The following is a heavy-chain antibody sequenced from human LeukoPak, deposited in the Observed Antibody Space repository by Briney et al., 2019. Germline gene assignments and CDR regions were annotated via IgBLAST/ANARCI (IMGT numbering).Heavy chain of an antibody. CDR3: ASSYDSSGYYPDY. D-gene: IGHD3-22*01. Sequence: ASVKVSCKASGGTFSSYAISWVRQAPGQGLEWMGGITPIFGTANYAQKFQGRVTITADESTSTAYMELSSLRSEDTAVYYCASSYDSSGYYPDYWGQGTLVTVSS. J-gene: IGHJ4*02. V-gene: IGHV1-69*13. CDR1: GGTFSSYA. CDR2: ITPIFGTA.